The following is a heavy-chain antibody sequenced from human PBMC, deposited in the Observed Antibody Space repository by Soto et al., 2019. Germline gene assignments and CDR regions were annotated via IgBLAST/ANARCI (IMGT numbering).Heavy chain of an antibody. V-gene: IGHV4-39*01. CDR1: GGPISSSSYF. CDR3: ARHPSDFWFDP. Sequence: ETLSLTCSVSGGPISSSSYFWGWIRQPPGKGLEWIGSIYYSGSTYYNPSLKSRVTVSVDTSKNQFSLKLSSVTAADTAVYYCARHPSDFWFDPWGQGTLVTVSS. J-gene: IGHJ5*02. D-gene: IGHD2-21*02. CDR2: IYYSGST.